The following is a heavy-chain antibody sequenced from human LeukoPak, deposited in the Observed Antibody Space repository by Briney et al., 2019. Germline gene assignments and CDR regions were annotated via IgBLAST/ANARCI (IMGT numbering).Heavy chain of an antibody. CDR2: IIPILGIA. V-gene: IGHV1-69*04. CDR3: ARDTREAAAITKFDP. J-gene: IGHJ5*02. CDR1: EGTFSSYA. D-gene: IGHD6-13*01. Sequence: GASVKVSCKASEGTFSSYAISWVRQAPGQGLEWMGRIIPILGIANYAQKFQGRVTITADKSTSTAYMELSSLRSEDTAVYYCARDTREAAAITKFDPWGQGTLVTVSS.